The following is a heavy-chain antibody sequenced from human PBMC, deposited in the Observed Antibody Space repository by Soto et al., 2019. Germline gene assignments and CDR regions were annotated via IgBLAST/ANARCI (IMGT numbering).Heavy chain of an antibody. J-gene: IGHJ6*02. CDR3: AKDGNPGDYDFWSGYYVYYYYGMDV. Sequence: PGGSLRLSCAASGFTFSSYGMHWVRQAPGKGLEWVAVISYDGSNKYYADSVKGRFTISRDNSKNTLYLQMNSLRAEDTAVYYCAKDGNPGDYDFWSGYYVYYYYGMDVWGQGTTVTVSS. D-gene: IGHD3-3*01. CDR1: GFTFSSYG. CDR2: ISYDGSNK. V-gene: IGHV3-30*18.